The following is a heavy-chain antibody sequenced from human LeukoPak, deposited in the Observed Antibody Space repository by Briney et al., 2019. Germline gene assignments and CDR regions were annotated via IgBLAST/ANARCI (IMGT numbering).Heavy chain of an antibody. Sequence: ASVKVSCKASGYTFTSYYMHWVRQAPGQGLEWMGIINPSGGSTSYAQKFQGRVTMTRDTSTSTVYMELSSLRSEDTAVYYCARDLWSGGSCRGLFDYWGQGTLVTVSS. J-gene: IGHJ4*02. V-gene: IGHV1-46*01. CDR1: GYTFTSYY. D-gene: IGHD2-15*01. CDR2: INPSGGST. CDR3: ARDLWSGGSCRGLFDY.